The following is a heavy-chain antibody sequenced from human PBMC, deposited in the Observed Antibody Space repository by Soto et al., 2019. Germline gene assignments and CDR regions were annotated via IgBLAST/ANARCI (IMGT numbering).Heavy chain of an antibody. J-gene: IGHJ4*02. CDR2: ISGSGGST. CDR1: GFTFSSYA. CDR3: AKATMTLVVIRLDS. V-gene: IGHV3-23*01. Sequence: HPGGSLRLSCAASGFTFSSYAMSWVRQAPGKGLEWVSAISGSGGSTYYADSVKGRFTISRDNSKNTLYLQMTSLRAEDTAVYDCAKATMTLVVIRLDSWGQGTLVTVSS. D-gene: IGHD3-22*01.